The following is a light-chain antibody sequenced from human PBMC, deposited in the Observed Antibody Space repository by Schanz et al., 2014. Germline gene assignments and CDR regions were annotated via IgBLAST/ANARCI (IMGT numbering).Light chain of an antibody. J-gene: IGLJ2*01. V-gene: IGLV1-40*01. CDR2: ANS. CDR1: SSNIGALYD. CDR3: QSYDSSLSAYVV. Sequence: QSVLTQPPSVSGAPGQRVTISCTGSSSNIGALYDVHWYQQLPGTAPKLLIYANSRRPLGVPDRFSGSKSGTSASLAITGLQAEDEADYYCQSYDSSLSAYVVFGGGTKVTVL.